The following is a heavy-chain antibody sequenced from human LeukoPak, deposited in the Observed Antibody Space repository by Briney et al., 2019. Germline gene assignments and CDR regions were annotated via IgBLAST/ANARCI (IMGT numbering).Heavy chain of an antibody. V-gene: IGHV3-21*01. Sequence: GGSLRLSCAASGFTFSSYSMNWVRQAPGKGLEWVSSISSSSSYIYYADSVKGRFTISRDNAKNSLYLQMNSPRAEDTAVYYCARSLGQWLLDYWGQGTLVTVSS. CDR1: GFTFSSYS. CDR3: ARSLGQWLLDY. D-gene: IGHD5-12*01. CDR2: ISSSSSYI. J-gene: IGHJ4*02.